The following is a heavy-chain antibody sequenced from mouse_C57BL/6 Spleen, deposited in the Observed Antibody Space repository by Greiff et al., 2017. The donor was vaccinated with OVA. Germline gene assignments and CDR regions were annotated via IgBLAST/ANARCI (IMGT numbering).Heavy chain of an antibody. D-gene: IGHD1-1*01. CDR2: IYPGSGST. Sequence: VQLQQPGAELVKPGASVKMSCKASGYTFTSYWITWVKQRPGQGLEWIGDIYPGSGSTNYNEKFKSKATLTVDTSSSTAYMQLSSLTSEDSAVYYCAREFITTVVATEDYWGQGTTLTVSS. V-gene: IGHV1-55*01. CDR3: AREFITTVVATEDY. J-gene: IGHJ2*01. CDR1: GYTFTSYW.